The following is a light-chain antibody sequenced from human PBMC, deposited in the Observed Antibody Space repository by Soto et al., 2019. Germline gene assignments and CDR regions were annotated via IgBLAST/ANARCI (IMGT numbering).Light chain of an antibody. V-gene: IGLV2-14*01. CDR1: TSDIGAYNY. CDR3: SSYTNINTRACV. CDR2: EVT. Sequence: QSALTQPPSASGSPGQSVTISCTGTTSDIGAYNYVSWYQQRPGKAPKLIIYEVTDRPSGVSNRFSGSKSGNTASLTISGLQAEDEAEYYCSSYTNINTRACVFGTGTKLTVL. J-gene: IGLJ1*01.